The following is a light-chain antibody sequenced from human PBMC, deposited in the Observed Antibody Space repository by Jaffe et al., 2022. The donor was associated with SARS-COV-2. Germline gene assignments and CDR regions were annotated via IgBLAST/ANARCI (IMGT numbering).Light chain of an antibody. CDR1: QDVSTW. CDR2: ITS. J-gene: IGKJ4*01. CDR3: QQASSFPLT. V-gene: IGKV1-12*01. Sequence: DIQMTQSPSSVSASVGDKVTISCRASQDVSTWLAWYQQKPGKAPKVLIYITSSLQRGVPSRFSGRGSGTDFTLTISSLQPEDSATYYCQQASSFPLTFGGGTKVEIK.